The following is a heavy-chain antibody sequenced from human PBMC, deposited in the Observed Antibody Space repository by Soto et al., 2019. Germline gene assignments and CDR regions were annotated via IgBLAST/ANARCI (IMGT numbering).Heavy chain of an antibody. CDR2: ISYDGSNK. J-gene: IGHJ4*02. CDR1: GFTFSSYG. D-gene: IGHD3-10*01. CDR3: AKESITMVRGVIRFFDY. Sequence: GGSLRLSCAASGFTFSSYGMHWVRQAPGKGLEWVAVISYDGSNKYYADSVKGRFTISRDNSKNTLYLQMNSLRAEDTAVYYCAKESITMVRGVIRFFDYWGQGTLVTVSS. V-gene: IGHV3-30*18.